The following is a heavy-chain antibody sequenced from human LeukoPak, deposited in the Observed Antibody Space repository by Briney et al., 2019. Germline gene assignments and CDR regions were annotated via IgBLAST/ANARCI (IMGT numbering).Heavy chain of an antibody. V-gene: IGHV3-49*04. CDR2: IRSKAYGGTT. D-gene: IGHD4-11*01. CDR1: GFTFGDYA. J-gene: IGHJ6*04. CDR3: AGGSNLYYYYGMDV. Sequence: GRSLRLSCTASGFTFGDYAVTWVRQAPGKGLEWVGFIRSKAYGGTTEYAASVKGRFTISRDDSKSVAYLQMSSLKTEDTAVYHCAGGSNLYYYYGMDVWGKGTTVTVSS.